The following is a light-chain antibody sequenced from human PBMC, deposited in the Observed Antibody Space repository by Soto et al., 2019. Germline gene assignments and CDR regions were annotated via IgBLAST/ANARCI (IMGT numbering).Light chain of an antibody. J-gene: IGLJ2*01. CDR1: SSNIGNNY. Sequence: QSVLTQPPSVSAAPGQKVTISCSGSSSNIGNNYVSWYQQLPGTAPKLLIYDNNKRPSGIPDRFSGSKSGTSATLGITGLQTGDEADYYCGTWDSSLSAIFGGGTPVTVL. V-gene: IGLV1-51*01. CDR2: DNN. CDR3: GTWDSSLSAI.